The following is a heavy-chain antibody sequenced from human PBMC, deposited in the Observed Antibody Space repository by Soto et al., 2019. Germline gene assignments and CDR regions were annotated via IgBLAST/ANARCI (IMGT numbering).Heavy chain of an antibody. Sequence: PGGSLRLSCAASGFTFSSYAMSWVRQAPGKGLEWVSAISGSGGSTYYADSVKGRFTISRDNSKNTLYLQMNSLRAEDTAVYYCAKDLYYCSSTSCYSRPSEDAFDIWGQGTMVTVSS. CDR1: GFTFSSYA. J-gene: IGHJ3*02. V-gene: IGHV3-23*01. CDR2: ISGSGGST. D-gene: IGHD2-2*02. CDR3: AKDLYYCSSTSCYSRPSEDAFDI.